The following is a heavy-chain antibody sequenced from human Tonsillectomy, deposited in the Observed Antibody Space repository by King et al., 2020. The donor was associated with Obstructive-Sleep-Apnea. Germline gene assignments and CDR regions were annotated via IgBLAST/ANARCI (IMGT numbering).Heavy chain of an antibody. CDR2: IYHSGTT. Sequence: QLQESGPGLVKPSQTLSLTCTVSGDSIRSGGYYWSWIRQHPGKGLEWIGYIYHSGTTYYNPSLKSRVIMSVDTSGNQFSLKLSSLTAEDTALYYCARQSVILTGSSIDHWGQGTLVTVSS. J-gene: IGHJ4*02. CDR3: ARQSVILTGSSIDH. D-gene: IGHD3-9*01. CDR1: GDSIRSGGYY. V-gene: IGHV4-31*03.